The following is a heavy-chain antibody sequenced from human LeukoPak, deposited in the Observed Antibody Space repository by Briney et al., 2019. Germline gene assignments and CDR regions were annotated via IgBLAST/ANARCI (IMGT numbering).Heavy chain of an antibody. CDR2: ISVGAEYI. V-gene: IGHV3-23*01. CDR1: GFPFSTHV. J-gene: IGHJ4*02. Sequence: GSLRLSFAASGFPFSTHVMNWFRQAPGKGLEWVSTISVGAEYIFYADSVKGRFTISRDDSNNALYLQMHSLRAEDTALYYCASGPPFLKYFEYWGQGTLVTVSS. CDR3: ASGPPFLKYFEY. D-gene: IGHD3-3*01.